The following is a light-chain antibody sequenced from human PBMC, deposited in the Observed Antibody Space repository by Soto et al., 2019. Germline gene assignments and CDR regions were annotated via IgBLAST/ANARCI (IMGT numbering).Light chain of an antibody. Sequence: VLTQSPGTLSLSPGERATLSCRASQSLSSSFLAWYQQKRGQAPRLLLYGASNRATGIPDRFSGRWSGTDFTLTISRLEHEYVAVYFCLQYASPLYTFGQGTKLEIK. J-gene: IGKJ2*01. V-gene: IGKV3-20*01. CDR2: GAS. CDR3: LQYASPLYT. CDR1: QSLSSSF.